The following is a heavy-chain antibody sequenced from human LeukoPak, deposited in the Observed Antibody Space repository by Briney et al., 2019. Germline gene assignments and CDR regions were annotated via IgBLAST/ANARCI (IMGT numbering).Heavy chain of an antibody. Sequence: GGSLRLSCAASGFTFTNHDMHWVRQATGKGLEWVSAIGTAGDTYYPGSVKGRFTISRENAKNSLYLQMNSLRAGDTAVYYCARVALDSSGYYSFDYWGQGTLVTVSS. CDR1: GFTFTNHD. CDR3: ARVALDSSGYYSFDY. CDR2: IGTAGDT. D-gene: IGHD3-22*01. V-gene: IGHV3-13*01. J-gene: IGHJ4*02.